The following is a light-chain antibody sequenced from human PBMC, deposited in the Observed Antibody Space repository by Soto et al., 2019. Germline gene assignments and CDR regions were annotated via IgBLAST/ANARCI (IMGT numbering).Light chain of an antibody. CDR2: DDS. J-gene: IGLJ2*01. Sequence: SYELTQPPSVSVAPGQTARITCGGNNIGGKSEHWYQQKPGQAPALVVYDDSDRPSGIPERISGSNSGNTATLTISRVEVGDEADYYCQVWDSSREHVVFGGGTKLTVL. V-gene: IGLV3-21*02. CDR3: QVWDSSREHVV. CDR1: NIGGKS.